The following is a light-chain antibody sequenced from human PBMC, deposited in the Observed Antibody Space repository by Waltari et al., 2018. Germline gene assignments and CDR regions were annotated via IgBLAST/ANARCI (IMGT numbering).Light chain of an antibody. J-gene: IGLJ2*01. Sequence: QSALSQPASVSGSPGQSISISCTGTSSDVGGHNYVSWYQQHPGKAPNLLIYEVTNRPSGVSNRFSGSKSGNAASLTISGLQAEDEGDYYCSSFSTSSTLLLFGGGTKLTVL. CDR2: EVT. V-gene: IGLV2-14*01. CDR3: SSFSTSSTLLL. CDR1: SSDVGGHNY.